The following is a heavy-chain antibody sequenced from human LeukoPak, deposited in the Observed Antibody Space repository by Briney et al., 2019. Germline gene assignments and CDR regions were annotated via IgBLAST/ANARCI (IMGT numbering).Heavy chain of an antibody. CDR1: GGSISSYY. D-gene: IGHD5-12*01. J-gene: IGHJ4*02. CDR3: ARYVDIVATIIDY. Sequence: SETLSLTCTVSGGSISSYYWSWIRQPPGKGLEWIGNIYYSGSTNYNPSLKSRVTISVDTSKNQFSLKLSSVTAADTAVYYCARYVDIVATIIDYWGQGTLVTVSS. CDR2: IYYSGST. V-gene: IGHV4-59*12.